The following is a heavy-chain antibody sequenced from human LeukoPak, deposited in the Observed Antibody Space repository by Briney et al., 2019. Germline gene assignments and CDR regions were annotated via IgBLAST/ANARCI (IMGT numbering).Heavy chain of an antibody. Sequence: GGSLRLSCAASGFTFDDLVMHWVRQAPGKGLEWVSLISGDGSSTYYADSVKGRFTISRDNAKNSLYLQMNSLRAEDTAVYYCATYYYDSSANKDWGQGTLVTVSS. D-gene: IGHD3-22*01. CDR3: ATYYYDSSANKD. CDR2: ISGDGSST. J-gene: IGHJ4*02. V-gene: IGHV3-43*02. CDR1: GFTFDDLV.